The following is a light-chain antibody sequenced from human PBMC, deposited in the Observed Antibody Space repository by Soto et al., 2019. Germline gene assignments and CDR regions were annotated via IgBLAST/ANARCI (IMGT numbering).Light chain of an antibody. J-gene: IGKJ1*01. CDR1: QSISTY. CDR2: RAS. CDR3: QHSYSSPPWT. Sequence: IQMTQSPSSLSASVGDRVTISCRASQSISTYLNWYQQKPGTAPRLLIYRASSVKSGVPPRFSGSESRRDFTLTISSLRPEDVATYFCQHSYSSPPWTFGQGTKVGIK. V-gene: IGKV1-39*01.